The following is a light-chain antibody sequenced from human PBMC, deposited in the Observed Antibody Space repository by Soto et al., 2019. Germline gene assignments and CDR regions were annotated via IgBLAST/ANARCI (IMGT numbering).Light chain of an antibody. CDR1: SSDIGAYNY. V-gene: IGLV2-14*01. Sequence: QSALTQPASVSGSPGQSITISCTGGSSDIGAYNYVSWFQQHPGKVPKLMIYEVTNRPSGVSNRFSGSKSGSTASRTISGLQAEDEADYYCSSYTSSNTLVFGTGTKLTVL. J-gene: IGLJ1*01. CDR2: EVT. CDR3: SSYTSSNTLV.